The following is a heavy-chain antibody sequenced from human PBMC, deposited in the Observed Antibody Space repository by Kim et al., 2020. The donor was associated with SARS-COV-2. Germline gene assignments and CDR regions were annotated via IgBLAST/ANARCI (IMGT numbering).Heavy chain of an antibody. J-gene: IGHJ4*02. D-gene: IGHD3-10*01. CDR2: STI. V-gene: IGHV3-48*02. Sequence: STIYYADSVKGRFTISRDNAKNSLYLQMNSLRDEDTAVYYCARELLYFYYWGQGTLVTVSS. CDR3: ARELLYFYY.